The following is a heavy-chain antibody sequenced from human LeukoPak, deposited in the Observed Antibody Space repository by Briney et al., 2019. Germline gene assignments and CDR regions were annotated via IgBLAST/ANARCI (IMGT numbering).Heavy chain of an antibody. CDR2: IYNNGST. CDR1: GYSISSGYY. Sequence: SETLSLTCTVSGYSISSGYYWGWIRQAPGKGLEWIGSIYNNGSTYYNPSLKSRVIISVDTSKNQFSLKLSSVTAADTAVYYCARANYYDSRAFDIWGQGTMVTVSS. D-gene: IGHD3-22*01. CDR3: ARANYYDSRAFDI. J-gene: IGHJ3*02. V-gene: IGHV4-38-2*02.